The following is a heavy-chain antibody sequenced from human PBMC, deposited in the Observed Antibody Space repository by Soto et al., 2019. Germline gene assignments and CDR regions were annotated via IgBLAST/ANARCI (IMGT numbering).Heavy chain of an antibody. CDR1: GSTFNKYA. D-gene: IGHD6-6*01. CDR3: AKLPSIAARGVFDS. Sequence: PGGSLRLSCAASGSTFNKYAMTWVRQAPGKGLEWVSAMSGSGGGSYYADSVKGRFTISRDNSKNTLYLQMDSLRAEDTALYFCAKLPSIAARGVFDSWGQGTLVTVSS. CDR2: MSGSGGGS. V-gene: IGHV3-23*01. J-gene: IGHJ4*02.